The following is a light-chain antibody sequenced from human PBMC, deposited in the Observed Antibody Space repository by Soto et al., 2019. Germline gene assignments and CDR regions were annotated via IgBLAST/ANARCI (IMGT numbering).Light chain of an antibody. Sequence: EIVLTQSPGTLSLSPGEKATLSCRASQSVFNNHIGWYQQKPGQAPRRLIFGASFRATGIPDRFSGSGSGTDFTLTISRLEPEDFAVYYCQHYDISSWTFGQGTKVDIK. CDR1: QSVFNNH. CDR3: QHYDISSWT. V-gene: IGKV3-20*01. CDR2: GAS. J-gene: IGKJ1*01.